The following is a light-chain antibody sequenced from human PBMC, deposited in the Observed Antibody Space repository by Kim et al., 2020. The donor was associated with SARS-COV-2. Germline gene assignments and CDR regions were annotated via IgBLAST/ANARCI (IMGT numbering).Light chain of an antibody. CDR2: GAS. CDR3: QQYSNSPAT. Sequence: PGEKRTPPCRADQTRTSSYLAWYQQKPGQAPRLLIYGASSRATGIPDRFSGSGSGTDFTLTISRLEPEDFAVYCCQQYSNSPATFGQGTKVDIK. CDR1: QTRTSSY. J-gene: IGKJ1*01. V-gene: IGKV3-20*01.